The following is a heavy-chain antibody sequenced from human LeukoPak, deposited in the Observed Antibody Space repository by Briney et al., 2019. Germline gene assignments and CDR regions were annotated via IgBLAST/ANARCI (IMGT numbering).Heavy chain of an antibody. J-gene: IGHJ3*02. V-gene: IGHV3-15*01. CDR1: GFTFSNAW. D-gene: IGHD5-18*01. CDR3: TTVGYSYGYCAFDI. Sequence: GGSLRLSCAASGFTFSNAWMSWVRQAPGKGLEWVGHIKTKTDGGTADCAAPVKGRFTISRDDSKNMLYLQMNSLKTEDTAVYYCTTVGYSYGYCAFDIWGQGTMVTVSS. CDR2: IKTKTDGGTA.